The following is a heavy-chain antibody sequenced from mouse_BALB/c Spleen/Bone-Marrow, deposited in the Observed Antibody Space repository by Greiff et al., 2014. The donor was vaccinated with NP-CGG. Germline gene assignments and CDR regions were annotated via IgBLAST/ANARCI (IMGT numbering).Heavy chain of an antibody. CDR2: INPNGGGT. J-gene: IGHJ4*01. V-gene: IGHV1-22*01. D-gene: IGHD2-4*01. CDR3: GPEDYDEAIDY. CDR1: GYTFTDYT. Sequence: EVQLQQSGPELVKPGASVKISCTTSGYTFTDYTMPWVKQSHGKSLEWVGGINPNGGGTSYKQRLKGRSTLTVDKSYNTAYMERRILTAEEAAVYYGGPEDYDEAIDYWGQGTSVTVSA.